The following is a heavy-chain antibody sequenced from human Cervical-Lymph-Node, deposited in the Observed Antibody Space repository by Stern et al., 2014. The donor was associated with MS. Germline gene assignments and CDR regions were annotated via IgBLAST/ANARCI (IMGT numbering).Heavy chain of an antibody. D-gene: IGHD4-17*01. CDR1: GFTFSSYG. CDR2: ISYDGSNK. Sequence: DQLVESGGGVVQPGRSLRLSCAASGFTFSSYGMPWVRQAPGKGLEWVAVISYDGSNKYYADSVKGRFTISRDNSKNTLYLQMNSLRAEDTAVYYCAKAPGRATVTPDYWGQGTLVTVSS. J-gene: IGHJ4*02. CDR3: AKAPGRATVTPDY. V-gene: IGHV3-30*18.